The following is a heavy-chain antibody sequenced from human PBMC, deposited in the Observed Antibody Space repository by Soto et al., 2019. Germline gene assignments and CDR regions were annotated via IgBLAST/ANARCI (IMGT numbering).Heavy chain of an antibody. D-gene: IGHD2-15*01. CDR3: ARVRSGGGSWSRHSHNWFDP. Sequence: SETLSLTCALYGGPISGYYWSWIRRPPGKGLEWIGEISHGGSPNYNPSLKRRVTMSVDTSNNQVSLSLTSVTAADTAVYYCARVRSGGGSWSRHSHNWFDPWGKGTLVT. V-gene: IGHV4-34*01. CDR1: GGPISGYY. CDR2: ISHGGSP. J-gene: IGHJ5*02.